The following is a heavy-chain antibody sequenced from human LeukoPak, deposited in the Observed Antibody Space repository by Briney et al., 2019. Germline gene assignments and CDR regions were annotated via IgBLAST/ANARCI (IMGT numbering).Heavy chain of an antibody. Sequence: GGSLRLSCAASGFTFSSYEMNWVRQAPGKGLEWVAFISSSGSTIYYVDSVKGRFTISRDNSKNTLYLQMNSLRAEDTAVYYCAKERVPGSWWGVFFDYWGQGTLVTVSS. CDR2: ISSSGSTI. CDR1: GFTFSSYE. J-gene: IGHJ4*02. D-gene: IGHD6-13*01. CDR3: AKERVPGSWWGVFFDY. V-gene: IGHV3-48*03.